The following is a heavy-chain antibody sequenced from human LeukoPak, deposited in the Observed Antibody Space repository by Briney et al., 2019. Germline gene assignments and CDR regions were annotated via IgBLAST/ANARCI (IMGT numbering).Heavy chain of an antibody. CDR3: ARVLIAYCGGDCYHAWFAP. D-gene: IGHD2-21*02. J-gene: IGHJ5*02. V-gene: IGHV4-61*08. Sequence: PSETLSLTCAVSGGSISSGGYSWSWIRQPPGKGLEWIGYIYYSGSTNYNPSLKSRVTISVDTSKNQFSLKLSSVTAADTAVYYCARVLIAYCGGDCYHAWFAPWGQGTLVTVSS. CDR1: GGSISSGGYS. CDR2: IYYSGST.